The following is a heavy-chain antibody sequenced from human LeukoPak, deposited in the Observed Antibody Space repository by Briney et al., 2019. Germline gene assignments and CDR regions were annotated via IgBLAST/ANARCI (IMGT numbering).Heavy chain of an antibody. CDR3: AKWGDYDVLTGYYVSDY. J-gene: IGHJ4*02. D-gene: IGHD3-9*01. V-gene: IGHV3-23*01. CDR1: GFTFSNYA. Sequence: GASLRLSCAASGFTFSNYAMSWVRQAPGKGLEWVSAITGGGSGIYYADSMKSRFTISRDSSKNTLYLQINSLRAEDTAVYYCAKWGDYDVLTGYYVSDYWGQGTLVTASS. CDR2: ITGGGSGI.